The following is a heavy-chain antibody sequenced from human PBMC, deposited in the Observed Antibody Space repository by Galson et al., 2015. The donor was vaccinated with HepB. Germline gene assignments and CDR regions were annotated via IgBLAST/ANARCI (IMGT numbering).Heavy chain of an antibody. CDR1: GFTFSSYS. D-gene: IGHD3-10*01. CDR3: VGVSSDYYGSGSPRSFPFLDAFDI. Sequence: SLRLSCAASGFTFSSYSMNWVRQAPGKGLEWVSSISSSSSYIYYADSVKGRFTISRDNAKNSLYLQMNSLRAEDTAVYYCVGVSSDYYGSGSPRSFPFLDAFDIWGQGTMVTVSS. CDR2: ISSSSSYI. V-gene: IGHV3-21*01. J-gene: IGHJ3*02.